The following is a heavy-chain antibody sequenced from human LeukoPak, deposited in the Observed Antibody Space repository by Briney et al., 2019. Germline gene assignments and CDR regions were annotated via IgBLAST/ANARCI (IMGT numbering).Heavy chain of an antibody. CDR3: ARDESMVRGVITGLNYYYMDV. V-gene: IGHV4-4*07. D-gene: IGHD3-10*01. Sequence: SETLSLTCTVSGGSISSYYWSWIRQPAGKGLEWIGRIYTSGSTNYNPSLKSRVTMSVDTSKNRFSLKLSSVTAADTAVYYCARDESMVRGVITGLNYYYMDVWGKGTTVTVSS. J-gene: IGHJ6*03. CDR1: GGSISSYY. CDR2: IYTSGST.